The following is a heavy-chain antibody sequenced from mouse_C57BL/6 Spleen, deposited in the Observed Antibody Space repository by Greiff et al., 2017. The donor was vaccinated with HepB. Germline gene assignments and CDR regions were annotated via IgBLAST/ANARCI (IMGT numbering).Heavy chain of an antibody. CDR2: IHPSDSDT. J-gene: IGHJ2*01. CDR3: AIGGYFGSRYFDY. D-gene: IGHD1-1*01. CDR1: GYTFTSYW. Sequence: QVQLQQPGAELVKPGASVKVSCKASGYTFTSYWLHWVKQRPGQGLEWIGRIHPSDSDTNYNQKFKGKATLTVDKSSSKAYLQLSSLASEDSAVYYCAIGGYFGSRYFDYGGQGTTLTVSS. V-gene: IGHV1-74*01.